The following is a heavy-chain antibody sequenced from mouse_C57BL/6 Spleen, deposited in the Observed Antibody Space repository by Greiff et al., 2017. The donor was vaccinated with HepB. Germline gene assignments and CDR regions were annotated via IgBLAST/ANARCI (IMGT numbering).Heavy chain of an antibody. D-gene: IGHD1-1*01. J-gene: IGHJ4*01. CDR3: ARALSPRYAMDY. CDR2: INYDGSST. Sequence: EVKLVESEGGLVQPGSSMKLSCTASGFTFSDYYMAWVRQVPEKGLEWVANINYDGSSTYYLDSLKSRFIISRDNAKNILYLQMSSLKSEDTATYYCARALSPRYAMDYWGQGTSVTVSS. CDR1: GFTFSDYY. V-gene: IGHV5-16*01.